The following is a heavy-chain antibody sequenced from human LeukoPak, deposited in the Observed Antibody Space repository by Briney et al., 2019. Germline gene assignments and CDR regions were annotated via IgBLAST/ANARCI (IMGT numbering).Heavy chain of an antibody. CDR1: GFTFSTYA. V-gene: IGHV3-23*01. D-gene: IGHD7-27*01. CDR2: ISGDGSTT. CDR3: AKDPRGEFDY. Sequence: PGGSLRLSCAASGFTFSTYAMTWVRQAPGKGLEWVSAISGDGSTTYYADSVKGRFTISRDNSKNTLYLQMNSLRAEDTAVYYCAKDPRGEFDYWGQGTLVTVPS. J-gene: IGHJ4*02.